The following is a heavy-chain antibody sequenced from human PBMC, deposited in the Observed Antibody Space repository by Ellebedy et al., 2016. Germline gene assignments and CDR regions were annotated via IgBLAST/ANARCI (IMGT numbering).Heavy chain of an antibody. J-gene: IGHJ4*02. D-gene: IGHD6-19*01. Sequence: GSLRLSCAASGFIFSSYWMHWVRQAPGKGLEWIGSIYYSGSTYYNPSLKSRVTISVDMSKKQFSLKLSSVTAADTAVYYCARHPLEWLVGPMYFDYWGQGTLVTVSS. V-gene: IGHV4-39*01. CDR1: GFIFSSYW. CDR2: IYYSGST. CDR3: ARHPLEWLVGPMYFDY.